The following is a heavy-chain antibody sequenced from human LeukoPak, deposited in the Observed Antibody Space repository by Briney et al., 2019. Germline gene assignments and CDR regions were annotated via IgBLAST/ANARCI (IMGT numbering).Heavy chain of an antibody. CDR3: WPFDS. CDR2: ISSSSDTI. J-gene: IGHJ4*02. Sequence: PGGSLRPSCVASGFTFNSYSMNWVRQAPGKGLEWISYISSSSDTIYYADSVKGRFTISRDNAKNSLFLQMNSLYYCARDDSSGWPFDSWGQGTLVTVSS. V-gene: IGHV3-48*04. CDR1: GFTFNSYS. D-gene: IGHD3-22*01.